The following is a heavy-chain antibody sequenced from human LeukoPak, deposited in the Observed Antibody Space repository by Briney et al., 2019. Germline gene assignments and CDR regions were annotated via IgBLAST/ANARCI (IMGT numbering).Heavy chain of an antibody. D-gene: IGHD3-10*01. CDR1: GFTFGDYA. J-gene: IGHJ4*02. CDR2: IRSKAYGGTT. CDR3: TRVGVLLWFGEYRGADY. Sequence: GGSLRLSCTASGFTFGDYAMSWFRQAPGKGLEWVGFIRSKAYGGTTEYAASVKGRFTISRDDSKSIAYLQMNSLKTEDIAVYYCTRVGVLLWFGEYRGADYWGQGTLVTVSS. V-gene: IGHV3-49*03.